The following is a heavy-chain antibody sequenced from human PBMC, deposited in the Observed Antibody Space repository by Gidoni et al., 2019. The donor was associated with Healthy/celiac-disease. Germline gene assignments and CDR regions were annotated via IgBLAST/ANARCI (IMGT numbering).Heavy chain of an antibody. D-gene: IGHD5-12*01. CDR3: ARESIKGGYDYDY. V-gene: IGHV3-21*01. CDR1: GFTFSSYS. J-gene: IGHJ4*02. Sequence: EVQLVESGGGLVKPGGSLRLSCAASGFTFSSYSMNWVRQAPGKGLEWVSSISSSSSYIYYADSVKGRFTISRDNAKNSLYLQMNSLRAEDTAVYYCARESIKGGYDYDYWGQGTLVTVSS. CDR2: ISSSSSYI.